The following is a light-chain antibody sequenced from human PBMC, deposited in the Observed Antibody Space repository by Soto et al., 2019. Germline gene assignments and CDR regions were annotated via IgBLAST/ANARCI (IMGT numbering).Light chain of an antibody. CDR3: QKYKTAPLP. Sequence: DIQMTQSPSSLSASIGDRVTITCRASPGIRNSLAWYQQKAGKVPKLLIYDASNLQSGAPSRFVGSGFGTDFTLTISTLQPEDVATYYCQKYKTAPLPFGGGTRVEI. J-gene: IGKJ4*01. CDR1: PGIRNS. V-gene: IGKV1-27*01. CDR2: DAS.